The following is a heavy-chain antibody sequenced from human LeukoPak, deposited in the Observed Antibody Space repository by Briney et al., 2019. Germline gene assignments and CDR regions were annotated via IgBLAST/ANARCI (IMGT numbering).Heavy chain of an antibody. CDR1: GGSISSYY. CDR2: IYTSGST. CDR3: ARVSTMIVVVPPKGHYYYYMDV. Sequence: PSETLSLTCTVSGGSISSYYWSWIRQPAGKGLEWIGRIYTSGSTNYNPSLKSRVTMSVDTSKNQFSLELSSVTAADTAVYYCARVSTMIVVVPPKGHYYYYMDVWGKGTTVTVSS. V-gene: IGHV4-4*07. D-gene: IGHD3-22*01. J-gene: IGHJ6*03.